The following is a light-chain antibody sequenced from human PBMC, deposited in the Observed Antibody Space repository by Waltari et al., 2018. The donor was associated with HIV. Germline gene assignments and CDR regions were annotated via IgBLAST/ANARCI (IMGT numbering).Light chain of an antibody. CDR1: SRAIGAYHA. J-gene: IGLJ2*01. CDR2: EVT. Sequence: QSALTQPPSASGSPGQSVTISCSGTSRAIGAYHAVSWYQHHPGKAPKLMIYEVTKRPSGVPDRFSGSKSGNTASLTVSGLQAEDEGDYYCSSYGGSNNLIFGGGTKLTVL. V-gene: IGLV2-8*01. CDR3: SSYGGSNNLI.